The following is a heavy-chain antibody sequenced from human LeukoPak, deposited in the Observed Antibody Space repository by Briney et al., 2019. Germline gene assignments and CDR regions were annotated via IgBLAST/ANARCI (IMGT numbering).Heavy chain of an antibody. D-gene: IGHD6-19*01. CDR1: GFTFSSSA. V-gene: IGHV3-23*01. J-gene: IGHJ4*02. CDR3: AKDSGYSSGWYFV. Sequence: GGSLRLSCAASGFTFSSSAMRWVRQARGKGLEWVSGISGSGASTFYADSVKGRFTLSRDNSKNTLYLQMNSLRAEDTAVYYCAKDSGYSSGWYFVWGQGTLVTVSS. CDR2: ISGSGAST.